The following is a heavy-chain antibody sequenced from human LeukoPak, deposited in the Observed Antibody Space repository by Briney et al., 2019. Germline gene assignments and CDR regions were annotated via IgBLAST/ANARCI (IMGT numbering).Heavy chain of an antibody. CDR3: AKGGGYEAQYYYYYLDV. D-gene: IGHD5-12*01. V-gene: IGHV3-30*02. CDR2: IRYDGSNK. Sequence: GGSLRLSCAASGFTFSSYGMHWVRQAPGKGLEWVAFIRYDGSNKYYADSVKGRFTISRENSKNTLYLQMKSLRAEDTAVYYCAKGGGYEAQYYYYYLDVWGKGTTVTISS. CDR1: GFTFSSYG. J-gene: IGHJ6*03.